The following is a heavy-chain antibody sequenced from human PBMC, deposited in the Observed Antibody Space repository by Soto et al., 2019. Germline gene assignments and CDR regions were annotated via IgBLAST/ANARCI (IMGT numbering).Heavy chain of an antibody. J-gene: IGHJ4*02. D-gene: IGHD3-22*01. V-gene: IGHV3-30*18. CDR2: ISYDGSNK. CDR3: AKYSTFSDSSGFRF. CDR1: GFTFSSYG. Sequence: GGSLRLSCAASGFTFSSYGMHWVRQAPGKGLEWVAVISYDGSNKYYADSVKGRFTISRDNSKNTLYLQMNSLRAEDTAVYYCAKYSTFSDSSGFRFWGQGTLVTVSS.